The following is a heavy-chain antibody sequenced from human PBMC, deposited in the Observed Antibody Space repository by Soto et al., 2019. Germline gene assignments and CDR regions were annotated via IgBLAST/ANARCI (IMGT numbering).Heavy chain of an antibody. D-gene: IGHD3-22*01. V-gene: IGHV3-74*03. CDR2: INTDGSVA. CDR3: AKIESRFFYGSTGYYPFDY. CDR1: GLTFRSYW. Sequence: PGGSLRLSCAASGLTFRSYWMHWVRQAPGKGLVWVSRINTDGSVAMYVDSVKGRFTISRDNAKNTVYLQMNSLRAEDTAVYYCAKIESRFFYGSTGYYPFDYWGQGTLVTVSS. J-gene: IGHJ4*02.